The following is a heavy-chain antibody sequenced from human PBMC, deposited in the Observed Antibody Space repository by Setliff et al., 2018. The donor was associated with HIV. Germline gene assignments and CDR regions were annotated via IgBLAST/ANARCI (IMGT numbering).Heavy chain of an antibody. D-gene: IGHD3-22*01. Sequence: PSETLSLTCNVYGASISNSNSYWGWIRQPPGKRLEWLGSIYDSGSTSYNPSLSSRLTISVDTSKNQVSLRLSPVTAADTAVYYCARGHLHDTSGYYLRGFDIWGQGTMVTVSS. CDR3: ARGHLHDTSGYYLRGFDI. V-gene: IGHV4-39*01. CDR1: GASISNSNSY. J-gene: IGHJ3*02. CDR2: IYDSGST.